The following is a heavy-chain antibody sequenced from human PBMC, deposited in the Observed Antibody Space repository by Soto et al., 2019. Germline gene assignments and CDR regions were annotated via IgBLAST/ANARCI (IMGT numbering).Heavy chain of an antibody. Sequence: ESGGGLVQPGGSLRLSCAPSGFTFSSYAMSWVRQAPGKGLEWVSSISGSGGSTYYADSVKGRFTISRDRSKNTVYLQMNSLRAEDTAVYYCAKDRERSPHDSWGQGILVTVSS. J-gene: IGHJ4*02. CDR1: GFTFSSYA. V-gene: IGHV3-23*01. CDR2: ISGSGGST. CDR3: AKDRERSPHDS. D-gene: IGHD1-1*01.